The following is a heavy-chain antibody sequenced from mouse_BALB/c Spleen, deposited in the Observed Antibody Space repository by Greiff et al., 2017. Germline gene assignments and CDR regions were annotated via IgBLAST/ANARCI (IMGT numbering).Heavy chain of an antibody. D-gene: IGHD1-1*01. CDR2: ISSGSSTI. V-gene: IGHV5-17*02. CDR3: ARSFYSSSSYAMDY. CDR1: GFTFSSFG. J-gene: IGHJ4*01. Sequence: EVKVEESGGGLVQPGGSRKLSCAASGFTFSSFGMHWVRQAPEKGLEWVAYISSGSSTIYYADTVKGRFTISRDNPKNTLFLQMTSLRSEDTAMYYCARSFYSSSSYAMDYWGQGTSVTVSS.